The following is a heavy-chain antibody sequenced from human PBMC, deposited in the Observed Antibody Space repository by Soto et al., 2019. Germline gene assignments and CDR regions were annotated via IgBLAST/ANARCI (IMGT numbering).Heavy chain of an antibody. V-gene: IGHV3-23*01. CDR3: AKDLIRGDGYVDFDY. CDR1: GFIFSNYA. D-gene: IGHD3-10*01. Sequence: EVGLLESGGGLVQPGGSLRLSCAASGFIFSNYAMFWVRQAPGKGLDWVSTIYAGGGTTHYAESVKGRFTISRDNSNNRLYLQLNNLRAEDTAVYFCAKDLIRGDGYVDFDYWGQGTLVTVSS. CDR2: IYAGGGTT. J-gene: IGHJ4*02.